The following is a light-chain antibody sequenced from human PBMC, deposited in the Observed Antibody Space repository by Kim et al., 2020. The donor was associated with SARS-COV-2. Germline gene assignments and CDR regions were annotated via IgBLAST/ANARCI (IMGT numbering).Light chain of an antibody. J-gene: IGKJ3*01. CDR1: QSSGSY. CDR3: QQSYSTPGS. V-gene: IGKV1-39*01. CDR2: AAS. Sequence: ASVGDRGTNTCRASQSSGSYLNWYQQKPRKAPKLLNYAASSLQSGVPSRFSGSESGTDFTLAISSLQPEEFATYYCQQSYSTPGSFGPGTKVDIK.